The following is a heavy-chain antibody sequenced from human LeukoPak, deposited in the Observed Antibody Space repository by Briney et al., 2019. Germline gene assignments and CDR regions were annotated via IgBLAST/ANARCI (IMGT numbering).Heavy chain of an antibody. CDR3: AKDRIIVGATFFDY. CDR1: GFSLNDYS. D-gene: IGHD1-26*01. CDR2: ISGSGGST. V-gene: IGHV3-23*01. J-gene: IGHJ4*02. Sequence: PGGSLRLSCVASGFSLNDYSMNWVRQAPGKGLEWVSAISGSGGSTYYADSVKGRFTISRDNSKNTLYLQMNSLRAEDTAVYYCAKDRIIVGATFFDYWGQGTLVTVSS.